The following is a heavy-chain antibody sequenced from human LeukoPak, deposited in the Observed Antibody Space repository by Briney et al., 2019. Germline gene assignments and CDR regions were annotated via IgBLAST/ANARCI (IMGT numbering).Heavy chain of an antibody. CDR2: IIPIFGIA. CDR3: ARDRATRDGYNQAFYGMDV. V-gene: IGHV1-69*04. Sequence: GSSVKVSCKASGGTFSSYAISWVRQAPGQGREWMGRIIPIFGIANYAQKFQGRVTITADKSTSTAYMELSSLRSEDTAVYYCARDRATRDGYNQAFYGMDVWGQGTTVTVSS. D-gene: IGHD5-24*01. CDR1: GGTFSSYA. J-gene: IGHJ6*02.